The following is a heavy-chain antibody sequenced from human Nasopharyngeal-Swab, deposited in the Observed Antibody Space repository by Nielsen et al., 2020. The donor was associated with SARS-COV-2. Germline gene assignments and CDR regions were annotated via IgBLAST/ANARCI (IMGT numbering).Heavy chain of an antibody. V-gene: IGHV4-34*01. CDR3: ARGIVVVPAAYTRYFDY. D-gene: IGHD2-2*01. CDR2: INHSGST. J-gene: IGHJ4*02. Sequence: GSLRLSCAVYGGSFSGYYWSWIRQPPGKGLEWIGEINHSGSTNYNPSLKSRVTISVDTSKNKFSLKLSSVTAADTAVYYCARGIVVVPAAYTRYFDYWGQGTLVTVSS. CDR1: GGSFSGYY.